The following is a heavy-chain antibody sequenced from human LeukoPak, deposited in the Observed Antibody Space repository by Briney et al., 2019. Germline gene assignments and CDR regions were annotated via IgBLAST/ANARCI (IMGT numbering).Heavy chain of an antibody. J-gene: IGHJ4*02. D-gene: IGHD1-26*01. CDR3: ARDMDSGPDFFDY. CDR2: IYYSGST. CDR1: GGSISSYY. Sequence: PSETLSLTCTVSGGSISSYYWSWIRQPPGKGLEWIGYIYYSGSTNYNPSLKSRVTISVDTSKNQFSLKLSSVTAADTAVYYCARDMDSGPDFFDYWGLGTLVTVSS. V-gene: IGHV4-59*01.